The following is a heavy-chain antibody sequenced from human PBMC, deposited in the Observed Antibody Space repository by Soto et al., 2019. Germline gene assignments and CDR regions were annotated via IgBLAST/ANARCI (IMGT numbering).Heavy chain of an antibody. CDR3: TTNPSGYFTHQRNY. V-gene: IGHV3-15*07. CDR1: GCTFSNAW. D-gene: IGHD3-3*01. Sequence: PGGSLRLSCAASGCTFSNAWMSWIRQAPGKGLEWVGRIKSKTDGGTTDYAAPVKGRFTISRDDSKNTLYLQMNSLKTEDTAVYYCTTNPSGYFTHQRNYWGQGTLVTVSS. CDR2: IKSKTDGGTT. J-gene: IGHJ4*02.